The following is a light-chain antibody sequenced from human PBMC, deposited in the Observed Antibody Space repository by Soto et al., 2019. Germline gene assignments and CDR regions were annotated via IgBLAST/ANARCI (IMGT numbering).Light chain of an antibody. CDR2: AAS. J-gene: IGKJ4*01. Sequence: HITKSTSSLSASVGDRVTITWVASQNISTYLNLYQQKAGKAPKPLIYAASRLQSGLPSRFSGSGSGTDFTLTMSSLQPEDFGTSYCRQGDKTPVTFGGGTKVDSK. CDR1: QNISTY. V-gene: IGKV1-39*01. CDR3: RQGDKTPVT.